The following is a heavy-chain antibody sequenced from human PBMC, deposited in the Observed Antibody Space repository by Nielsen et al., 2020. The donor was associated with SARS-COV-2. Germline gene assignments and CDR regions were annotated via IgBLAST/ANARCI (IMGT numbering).Heavy chain of an antibody. CDR2: ISWNSGSI. Sequence: SLQLSCAASGFTFDDYAMHWVRQAPGKGLEWVSGISWNSGSIGYADSVKGRFTISRDNAKNSLYLQMNSLRAEDTALYYCAKGYYGSGSFSDYWGQGTLVTVSS. CDR1: GFTFDDYA. V-gene: IGHV3-9*01. D-gene: IGHD3-10*01. J-gene: IGHJ4*02. CDR3: AKGYYGSGSFSDY.